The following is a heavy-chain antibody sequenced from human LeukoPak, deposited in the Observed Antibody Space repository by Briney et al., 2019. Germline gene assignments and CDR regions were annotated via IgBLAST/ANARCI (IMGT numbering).Heavy chain of an antibody. D-gene: IGHD5-18*01. CDR1: GFTFSSYA. Sequence: PGGSLRLSCAASGFTFSSYAMSWVRQAPGKGLEWVSAISGSGGSTYYAYSVKGRFTISRDNSKNTLYLQMNSLRAEDTAVYYCAKDPSTAMVYPEYFQHWGQGTLVTVSS. J-gene: IGHJ1*01. V-gene: IGHV3-23*01. CDR2: ISGSGGST. CDR3: AKDPSTAMVYPEYFQH.